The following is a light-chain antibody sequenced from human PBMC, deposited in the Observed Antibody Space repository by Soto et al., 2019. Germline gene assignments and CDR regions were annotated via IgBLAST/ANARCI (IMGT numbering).Light chain of an antibody. CDR1: RSNIGTNT. V-gene: IGLV1-44*01. CDR3: AAWDDSLNGVI. Sequence: QSVLTQPPSASGTPGQRVTISCSGSRSNIGTNTVNWYQHLPGSAPKLLIYSNTQRPSGVPDRLSGSKSGTSASLAISGLQSEDEADYYCAAWDDSLNGVIFGGGTQLTVL. CDR2: SNT. J-gene: IGLJ2*01.